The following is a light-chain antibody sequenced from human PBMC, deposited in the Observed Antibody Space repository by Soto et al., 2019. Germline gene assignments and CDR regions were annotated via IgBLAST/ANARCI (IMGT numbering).Light chain of an antibody. CDR1: QSISSY. CDR2: AAS. J-gene: IGKJ4*01. Sequence: DLQMTQSPSSLSASVGDRVTITCRASQSISSYLNWYQQKPGKAPKLLIYAASSLQSGVPSRFSRSGSGTDFTPTISRLQPEDFATYYCQQRYRTHVLTFGRGTKVEIK. CDR3: QQRYRTHVLT. V-gene: IGKV1-39*01.